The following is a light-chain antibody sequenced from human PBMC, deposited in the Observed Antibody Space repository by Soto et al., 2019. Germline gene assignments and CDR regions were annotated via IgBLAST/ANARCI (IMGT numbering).Light chain of an antibody. J-gene: IGLJ1*01. CDR3: AAWDDRLDVYV. CDR1: SSNIGSNT. V-gene: IGLV1-44*01. CDR2: STS. Sequence: QSVLTQPPSASGTPGQIVASSCSGSSSNIGSNTVTWYQQLPGTAPKLLIYSTSQRSSGVPGRFSGSKSGASASLSISGLQSEDEADYYCAAWDDRLDVYVFGTGTKV.